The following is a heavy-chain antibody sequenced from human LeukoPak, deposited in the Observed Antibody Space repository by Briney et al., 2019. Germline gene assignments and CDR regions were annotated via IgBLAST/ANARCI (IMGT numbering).Heavy chain of an antibody. CDR1: GFTFSSYG. CDR3: AREIPAATVLFDR. J-gene: IGHJ5*02. CDR2: ISSSSSTI. Sequence: TGGSLRLSCAASGFTFSSYGMTWVRQAPGKGLEWVSYISSSSSTIYYADSVKGRFTISRDNAKNSLYLQLNSLRAEDTAVYYCAREIPAATVLFDRWGQGTLVTVSS. D-gene: IGHD6-25*01. V-gene: IGHV3-48*01.